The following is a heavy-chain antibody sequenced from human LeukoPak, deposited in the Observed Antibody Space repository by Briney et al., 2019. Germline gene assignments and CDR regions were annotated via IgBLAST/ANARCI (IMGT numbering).Heavy chain of an antibody. CDR1: GGSFSSYY. D-gene: IGHD4-23*01. Sequence: SETLSLTCAVYGGSFSSYYWSWIRQPPGKGLEWIGEIHPSGSTKYNPSLKSRVTISVDASKNQFSLRLTSVTAADTAVYYCAPRVVRHWYFDLWGRGTLVTVSS. V-gene: IGHV4-34*01. CDR2: IHPSGST. CDR3: APRVVRHWYFDL. J-gene: IGHJ2*01.